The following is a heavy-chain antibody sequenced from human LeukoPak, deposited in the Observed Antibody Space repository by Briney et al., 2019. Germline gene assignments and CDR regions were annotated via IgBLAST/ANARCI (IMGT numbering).Heavy chain of an antibody. D-gene: IGHD3-10*01. CDR3: ARDLDGSGSPNRYFDY. V-gene: IGHV3-30-3*01. J-gene: IGHJ4*02. CDR2: ISYDGSNK. Sequence: GGSLRLSCAASGFTFGSYAMHWVRQAPGKGLEWVAVISYDGSNKYYADSVKGRFTISRDNSKNTLYLQMNSLRAEDTAVYYCARDLDGSGSPNRYFDYWGQGTLVTVSS. CDR1: GFTFGSYA.